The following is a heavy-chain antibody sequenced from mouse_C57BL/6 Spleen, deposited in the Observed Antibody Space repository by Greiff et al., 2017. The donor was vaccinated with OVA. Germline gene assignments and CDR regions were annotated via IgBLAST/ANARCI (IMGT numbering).Heavy chain of an antibody. Sequence: VQVVESGAELVKPGASVKMSCKASGYTFTTYPIEWMKQNHGKSLEWIGNFHPYNDDTKYNEKFKGKAKLTVEKSSSTVYLELSRLTSDDSAVYYCARRDSNYGDYAMDYWGQGTSVTVTS. CDR2: FHPYNDDT. D-gene: IGHD2-5*01. CDR3: ARRDSNYGDYAMDY. CDR1: GYTFTTYP. J-gene: IGHJ4*01. V-gene: IGHV1-47*01.